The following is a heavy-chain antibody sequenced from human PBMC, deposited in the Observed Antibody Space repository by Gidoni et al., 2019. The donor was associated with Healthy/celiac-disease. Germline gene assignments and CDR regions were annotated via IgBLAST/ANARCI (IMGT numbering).Heavy chain of an antibody. Sequence: VQLVQSGAEVKKPGASVKVSCTASGSTFTTYGLRWVRQAPGQGLEWMGWISAYNGNTNYAQKLQGRVTMTTDTSTSTAYMELRGLRSDDTAVYYCARDRRGMATMTGVDYWGQGTLVTVSS. CDR1: GSTFTTYG. J-gene: IGHJ4*02. CDR2: ISAYNGNT. V-gene: IGHV1-18*01. D-gene: IGHD5-12*01. CDR3: ARDRRGMATMTGVDY.